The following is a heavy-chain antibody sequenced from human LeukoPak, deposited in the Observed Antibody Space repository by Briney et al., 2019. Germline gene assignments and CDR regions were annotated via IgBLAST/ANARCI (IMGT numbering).Heavy chain of an antibody. Sequence: SGTLSLTCTVSGDSISSHYWSWIRQPPGKGLEWIGYIYYSGSTKYNPSLKSRVTISVDTSKSQFSLKLTSVTAADTAVYYCARDTRRSYYYMDVWGKGPRSPFP. CDR2: IYYSGST. D-gene: IGHD1-14*01. CDR1: GDSISSHY. J-gene: IGHJ6*03. V-gene: IGHV4-59*11. CDR3: ARDTRRSYYYMDV.